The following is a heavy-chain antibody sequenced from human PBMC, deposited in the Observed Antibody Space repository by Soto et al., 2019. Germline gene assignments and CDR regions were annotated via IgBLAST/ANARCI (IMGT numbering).Heavy chain of an antibody. V-gene: IGHV4-4*07. CDR2: IYSRGDT. CDR1: GGSMRSYY. D-gene: IGHD2-21*01. CDR3: AGIGEDVYYGMDV. Sequence: LSLTCSVSGGSMRSYYWNWLRQPAGKGLEWIGRIYSRGDTNYNPSVKSRVTMSVDASKNEFSLRLNSVTAADTAVYYCAGIGEDVYYGMDVWGQGTTVTVSS. J-gene: IGHJ6*02.